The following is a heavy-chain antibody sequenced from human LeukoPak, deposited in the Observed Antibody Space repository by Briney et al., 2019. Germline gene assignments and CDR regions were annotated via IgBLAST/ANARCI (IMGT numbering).Heavy chain of an antibody. V-gene: IGHV3-53*01. CDR3: ARGRYYGMDV. Sequence: GGSLRLSGAASGFTVSNNYMNWVRQAPGKGLEWVSVIYSGGSTYYADSVEGRFTISRDNSKSTLYLQMNSLRAKDTAVYYCARGRYYGMDVWGQGTTVTVSS. J-gene: IGHJ6*02. CDR1: GFTVSNNY. CDR2: IYSGGST.